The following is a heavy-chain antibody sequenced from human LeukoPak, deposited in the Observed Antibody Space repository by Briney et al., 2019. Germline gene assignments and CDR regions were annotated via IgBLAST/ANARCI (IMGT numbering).Heavy chain of an antibody. CDR2: ISSNGDM. CDR3: ARGVAGSYYYYGMDV. D-gene: IGHD3-10*01. CDR1: GFAFSSYA. Sequence: GGSLRLSCVASGFAFSSYAMHWVRQAPGKGLEYVSAISSNGDMYYANSVKGRFTISRGNSKNTLYLQMGSLRAEDMAVYYCARGVAGSYYYYGMDVWGQGTTVTVSS. J-gene: IGHJ6*02. V-gene: IGHV3-64*01.